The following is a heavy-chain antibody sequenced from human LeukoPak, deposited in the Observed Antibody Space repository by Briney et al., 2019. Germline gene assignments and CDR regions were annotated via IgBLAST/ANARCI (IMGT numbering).Heavy chain of an antibody. V-gene: IGHV1-2*02. D-gene: IGHD2-15*01. CDR2: LNPYTGVT. CDR3: ARVGCSGGSCYHFDY. J-gene: IGHJ4*02. Sequence: GASVKVSCKASGGTFSSHAISWVRQAPGQGLEWMGWLNPYTGVTKYAQKFQGRVTMTRDTSISTAYMELSRLRSDDTAVYYCARVGCSGGSCYHFDYWGQGTLVTVSS. CDR1: GGTFSSHA.